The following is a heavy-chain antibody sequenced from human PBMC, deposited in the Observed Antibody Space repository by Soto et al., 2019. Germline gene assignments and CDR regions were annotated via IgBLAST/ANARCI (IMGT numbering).Heavy chain of an antibody. CDR2: ISGSGGST. J-gene: IGHJ5*01. CDR1: GFIFSNYA. D-gene: IGHD7-27*01. CDR3: AQPPPGS. Sequence: EVQLLESGGGLVQPGGSLRLSCAASGFIFSNYAMSWVRQAPGKGLEWVSVISGSGGSTSYAESVKGRFTISRDNSKITLYLEMNRLSAEDPAVYYGAQPPPGSWGHGSLVTVSS. V-gene: IGHV3-23*01.